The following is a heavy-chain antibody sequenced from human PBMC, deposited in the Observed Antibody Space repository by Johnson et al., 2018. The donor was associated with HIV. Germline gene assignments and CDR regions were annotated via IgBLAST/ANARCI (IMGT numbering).Heavy chain of an antibody. D-gene: IGHD3-10*01. J-gene: IGHJ3*01. CDR3: ATLWFGEVSVYDAFDV. CDR1: GFAFSSYA. V-gene: IGHV3-30*04. Sequence: QVQLVESGGGVVQPGTSLRLSCTASGFAFSSYALHWVRQAPGTGLEWVAVISSDGRDAYYADSVKGRFTRSSDNSKNTLYLQMNSLRPEDSAVYYCATLWFGEVSVYDAFDVWGQGTMVTVSS. CDR2: ISSDGRDA.